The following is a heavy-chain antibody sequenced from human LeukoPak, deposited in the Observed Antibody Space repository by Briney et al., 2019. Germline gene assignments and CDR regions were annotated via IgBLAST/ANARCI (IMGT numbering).Heavy chain of an antibody. CDR1: SGSMSSYY. Sequence: KPSETLSLTCTVSSGSMSSYYWSWIRQPPGKGLEWIGYIYYSGSTNYNPSLKSRVTISVDTSKNQFSLKLSSVTAADTAVYYCARQYSYGSNWFDPWGQGTLLTVSS. J-gene: IGHJ5*02. CDR3: ARQYSYGSNWFDP. CDR2: IYYSGST. D-gene: IGHD5-18*01. V-gene: IGHV4-59*01.